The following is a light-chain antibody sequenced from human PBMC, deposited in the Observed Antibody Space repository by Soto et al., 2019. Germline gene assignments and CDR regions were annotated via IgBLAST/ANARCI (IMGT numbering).Light chain of an antibody. V-gene: IGLV1-40*01. CDR2: GNS. CDR1: SSNIGAGYD. Sequence: QAVLTQPPSVSGAPGQRVTISCTGSSSNIGAGYDVHWYQQLPGTAPNLLIYGNSNRPSVVPDRFSGSKSGTSASLAITGLQAEDEADYYCQSYDSSLDVVFGGGTKLTVL. J-gene: IGLJ2*01. CDR3: QSYDSSLDVV.